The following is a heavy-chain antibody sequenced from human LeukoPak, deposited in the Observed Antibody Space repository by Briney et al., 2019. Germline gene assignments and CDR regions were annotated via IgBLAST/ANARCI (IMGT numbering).Heavy chain of an antibody. CDR1: GGSISGYY. CDR3: ARGRGGWYGY. J-gene: IGHJ4*02. D-gene: IGHD6-19*01. V-gene: IGHV4-34*01. CDR2: INHSGST. Sequence: SETLSLTCTVSGGSISGYYWSWIRQPPGKGLEWIGEINHSGSTNYNPSLKSRVTISVDTSKNQFSPKLSSVTAADTAVYYCARGRGGWYGYWGQGTLVTVSS.